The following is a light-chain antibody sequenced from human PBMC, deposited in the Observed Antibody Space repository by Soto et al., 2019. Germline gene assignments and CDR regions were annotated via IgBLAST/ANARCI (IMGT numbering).Light chain of an antibody. CDR2: GAS. CDR3: QQYGSSPWT. CDR1: QSVSSN. V-gene: IGKV3-20*01. Sequence: EIVLAQSPGTLSLSPGERATLSCRASQSVSSNLAWYQQKPGQAPRLLIYGASTRATGIPARFSGSGSGTEFTLTISRLEPEDFAVYYCQQYGSSPWTFGQGTKVDI. J-gene: IGKJ1*01.